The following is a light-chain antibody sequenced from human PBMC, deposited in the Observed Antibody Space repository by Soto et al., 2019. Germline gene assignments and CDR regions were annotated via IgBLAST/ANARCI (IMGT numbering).Light chain of an antibody. V-gene: IGLV2-8*01. Sequence: QSVLSQPPSATGSPGQSVTISCTGTSSDVGGYNYVSWYQQHPGKAPKLMIYEVFNRPSGVPDRFSGSKSGNTASLTVSGLQAEDEADYYCSSYAGSNNLNVFGTGTKVTVL. CDR3: SSYAGSNNLNV. CDR2: EVF. CDR1: SSDVGGYNY. J-gene: IGLJ1*01.